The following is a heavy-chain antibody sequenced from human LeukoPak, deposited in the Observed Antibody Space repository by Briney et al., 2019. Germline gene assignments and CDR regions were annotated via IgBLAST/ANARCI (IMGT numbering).Heavy chain of an antibody. CDR3: ARDSGLLERGTSAGGYYYYMDV. CDR2: ISSSGSTI. V-gene: IGHV3-11*04. Sequence: PGGSLRLSCAASGFTFSDYYMSWIRPAPWKGLEWVSYISSSGSTIYYADSVKGRFTISRDNAKNSLYLQMNSLRAEDTAVYYCARDSGLLERGTSAGGYYYYMDVWGKGTTVTVSS. D-gene: IGHD1-1*01. J-gene: IGHJ6*03. CDR1: GFTFSDYY.